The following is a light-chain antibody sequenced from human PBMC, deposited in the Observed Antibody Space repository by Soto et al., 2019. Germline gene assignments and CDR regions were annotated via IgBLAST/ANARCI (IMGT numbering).Light chain of an antibody. CDR2: GAS. Sequence: EIVLTQSPGTLSLSPGETATLSCRASQTISNTYLAWYQPKPGQAPRLLIYGASTRATGIPGRFSGSGSGTDFTLTVNRLEPEDFAVYYCQQYGSSPRTFGQGTKVEI. CDR3: QQYGSSPRT. CDR1: QTISNTY. J-gene: IGKJ1*01. V-gene: IGKV3-20*01.